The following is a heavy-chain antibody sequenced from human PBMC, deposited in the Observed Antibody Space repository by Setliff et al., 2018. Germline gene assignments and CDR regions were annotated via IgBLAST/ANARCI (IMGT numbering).Heavy chain of an antibody. Sequence: ASVKVSCKASGYTFTSYGISWVRQAPGQGLEWMGWISAYNGNTNYAQKLQGRFTISRDDSKNTAYLQMDSLNTEDTAVYYCIVAGNYFDYWGQGTLVTVSS. CDR1: GYTFTSYG. CDR2: ISAYNGNT. V-gene: IGHV1-18*01. J-gene: IGHJ4*02. CDR3: IVAGNYFDY. D-gene: IGHD5-12*01.